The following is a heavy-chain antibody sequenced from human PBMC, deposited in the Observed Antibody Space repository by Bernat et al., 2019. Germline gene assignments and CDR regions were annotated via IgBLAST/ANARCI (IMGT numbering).Heavy chain of an antibody. CDR1: GYTFTGYY. Sequence: QVQLVQSGAEVKKPGASVKVSCKASGYTFTGYYMHWVRQAPGQGLEWMGWINPNSGGTNYAQKVQGWGTMTRETSSSIAYMELSRLRSDDTAVYYCARAAGAAGPNWFDPWGQGTLVTVSS. V-gene: IGHV1-2*04. J-gene: IGHJ5*02. CDR3: ARAAGAAGPNWFDP. CDR2: INPNSGGT. D-gene: IGHD6-13*01.